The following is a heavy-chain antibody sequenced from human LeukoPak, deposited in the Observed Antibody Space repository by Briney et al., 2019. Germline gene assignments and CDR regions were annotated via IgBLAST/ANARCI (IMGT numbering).Heavy chain of an antibody. CDR3: ARRRFNYDSSGYYPFDY. CDR1: GYSFTSYW. V-gene: IGHV5-51*01. D-gene: IGHD3-22*01. CDR2: LYPGDSDT. Sequence: GESLKISCKGSGYSFTSYWIGWVRQMPGKGLEWMGILYPGDSDTRYSPSFQGQVTISADKSISTAYLQWSSLKASDTAMYYCARRRFNYDSSGYYPFDYWGQGTLVTVSS. J-gene: IGHJ4*02.